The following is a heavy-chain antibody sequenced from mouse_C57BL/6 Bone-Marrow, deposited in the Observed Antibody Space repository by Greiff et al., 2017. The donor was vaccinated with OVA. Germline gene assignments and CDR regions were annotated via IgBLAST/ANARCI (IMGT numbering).Heavy chain of an antibody. CDR2: IYPGDGYT. J-gene: IGHJ1*03. Sequence: QVQLQQSGAELVKPGASVKISCKASGYAFSSYWMNWVKQRPGKGLEWIGQIYPGDGYTNYNGKFKGKATLTADKSSSTAYLQLSSLTSEDSAVYYYARYPPITTVVATKYFDVWGTGTTVTVSS. CDR3: ARYPPITTVVATKYFDV. V-gene: IGHV1-80*01. CDR1: GYAFSSYW. D-gene: IGHD1-1*01.